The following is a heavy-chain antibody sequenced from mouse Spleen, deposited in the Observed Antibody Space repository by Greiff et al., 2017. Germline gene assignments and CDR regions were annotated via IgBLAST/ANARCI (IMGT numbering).Heavy chain of an antibody. V-gene: IGHV5-9*01. CDR1: GFTFSSYA. J-gene: IGHJ4*01. CDR2: ISSGGGNT. D-gene: IGHD1-1*01. CDR3: ARHQPITTVVATDAMDY. Sequence: DVMLVESGGGLVKLGGSLKLSCAASGFTFSSYAMSWVRQTPEKRLEWVATISSGGGNTYYPDSVKGRFTISRDNAKNTLYLQMSSLKSEDTAMYYCARHQPITTVVATDAMDYWGQGTSVTVSS.